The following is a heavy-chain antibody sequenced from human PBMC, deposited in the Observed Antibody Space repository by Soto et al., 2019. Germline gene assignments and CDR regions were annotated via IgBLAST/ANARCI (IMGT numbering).Heavy chain of an antibody. Sequence: PGESLQISCKGSGYSFTSYWISWVRQMPGKGLEWMGRIDPSDSYTNYSPSFQGHVTISADKSISTAYLQWSSLKASDTAMYYCASEPATGDYYYGMDVWGQGTTVTVSS. D-gene: IGHD4-4*01. CDR2: IDPSDSYT. CDR3: ASEPATGDYYYGMDV. V-gene: IGHV5-10-1*01. CDR1: GYSFTSYW. J-gene: IGHJ6*02.